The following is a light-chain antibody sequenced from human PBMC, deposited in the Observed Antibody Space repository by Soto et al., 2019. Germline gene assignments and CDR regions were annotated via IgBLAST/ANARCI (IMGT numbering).Light chain of an antibody. CDR1: SSDVGGYDY. Sequence: QSVLTQPASVSGSPGQSITISCTGTSSDVGGYDYVSWYQHHPGRAPRLMIYDVSDRPSGVSNRFSGSKSGNTASLTISGLQAEDEADYYCSSYTSMNTVLFGGGTKVTVL. CDR3: SSYTSMNTVL. J-gene: IGLJ2*01. V-gene: IGLV2-14*03. CDR2: DVS.